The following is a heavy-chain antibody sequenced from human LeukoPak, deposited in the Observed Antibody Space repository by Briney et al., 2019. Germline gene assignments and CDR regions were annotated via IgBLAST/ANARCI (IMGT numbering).Heavy chain of an antibody. CDR2: IIPILGIA. J-gene: IGHJ6*02. CDR1: GGTFSSYA. V-gene: IGHV1-69*04. Sequence: GASVKVSCKASGGTFSSYAISWVRQAPGQGLEWMGRIIPILGIANYAQKFQGRVTITADKSTSTAYMELSSLRSEDTAVYYCARDQFDSGYDLGSLFGYYYYGMDVWGQGTTVTVSS. CDR3: ARDQFDSGYDLGSLFGYYYYGMDV. D-gene: IGHD5-12*01.